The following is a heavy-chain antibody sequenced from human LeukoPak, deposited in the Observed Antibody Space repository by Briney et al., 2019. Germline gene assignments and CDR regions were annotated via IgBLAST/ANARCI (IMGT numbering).Heavy chain of an antibody. V-gene: IGHV1-2*02. CDR1: GYTFTGYY. J-gene: IGHJ6*02. Sequence: GASVKVSCKASGYTFTGYYMHWVRQAPGQGLEWMGWINPNSGGTNYAQKFQGRVTMTRDTSISTAYMELSRLRSDDTAVYYCARTSILTGYPYYYSYGMDVWGQGTTVTVSS. CDR2: INPNSGGT. D-gene: IGHD3-9*01. CDR3: ARTSILTGYPYYYSYGMDV.